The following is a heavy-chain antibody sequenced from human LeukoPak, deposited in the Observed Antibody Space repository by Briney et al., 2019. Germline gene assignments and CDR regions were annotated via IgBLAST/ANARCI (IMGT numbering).Heavy chain of an antibody. V-gene: IGHV3-30-3*01. CDR2: ISYDGSNK. J-gene: IGHJ3*02. CDR1: GLTFSSYA. D-gene: IGHD3-10*01. Sequence: GGSLRLSCAASGLTFSSYAMHWVRQAPGKGLEWVAVISYDGSNKYYADSVKGRFTISRDNAKNSLYLQMNSLRAEDTAVYYCARVGPGDAFDIWGQGTMVTVSS. CDR3: ARVGPGDAFDI.